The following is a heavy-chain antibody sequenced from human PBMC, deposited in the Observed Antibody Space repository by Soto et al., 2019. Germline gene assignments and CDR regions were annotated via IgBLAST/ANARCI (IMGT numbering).Heavy chain of an antibody. CDR1: GYTFTSYA. D-gene: IGHD6-19*01. J-gene: IGHJ4*02. Sequence: QVQLVQSGAEVKKPGASVKVSCKTSGYTFTSYAVHWARQAPGQRLEWMGWINAGNGITEYSQKFQGRVTFTRDTSASTAHMELSSLRSEDTAVYYCVAVDYGDYWGQGTLVTVSS. V-gene: IGHV1-3*01. CDR2: INAGNGIT. CDR3: VAVDYGDY.